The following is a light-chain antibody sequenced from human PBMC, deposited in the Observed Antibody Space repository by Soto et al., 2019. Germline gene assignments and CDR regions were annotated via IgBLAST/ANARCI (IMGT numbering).Light chain of an antibody. CDR3: QQSYSTPA. V-gene: IGKV1-39*01. J-gene: IGKJ5*01. CDR2: AAS. CDR1: QSISSY. Sequence: DIQMTQSPSSLSASVGDRVTITCRASQSISSYLNWYQQKPGKAPKLLIYAASKLESGVPSRFGGSGSGTDFTLTISSLQPEDFATYYCQQSYSTPAFGQGTRLEIK.